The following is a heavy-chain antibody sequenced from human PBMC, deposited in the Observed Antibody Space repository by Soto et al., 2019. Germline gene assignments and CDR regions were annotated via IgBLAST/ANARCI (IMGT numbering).Heavy chain of an antibody. D-gene: IGHD2-2*01. V-gene: IGHV3-30*18. J-gene: IGHJ4*02. Sequence: GGSLRLSCAASGFTFSSYGMHWVRQAPGKGLEWVAVISYDGSNKYYADSVKGRFTISRGNSKNTLYLQMNSLRAEDTAVYYCAKDSPSWPFDYWGQGTLVTVSS. CDR3: AKDSPSWPFDY. CDR1: GFTFSSYG. CDR2: ISYDGSNK.